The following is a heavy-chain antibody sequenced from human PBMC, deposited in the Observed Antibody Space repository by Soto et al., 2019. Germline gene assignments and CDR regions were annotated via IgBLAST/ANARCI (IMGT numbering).Heavy chain of an antibody. CDR1: GFTFSSYG. J-gene: IGHJ4*02. V-gene: IGHV3-30*18. D-gene: IGHD5-12*01. Sequence: QVQLVESGGGVVQPGRSLRLSCAASGFTFSSYGMLWVRQAPGKGLEWVALISYDGSKKYYADSVKGRFTISRDNSKNTLYLQMNSLTADDTAVYYSAKDSVDSEYWGQGTLVTVSS. CDR3: AKDSVDSEY. CDR2: ISYDGSKK.